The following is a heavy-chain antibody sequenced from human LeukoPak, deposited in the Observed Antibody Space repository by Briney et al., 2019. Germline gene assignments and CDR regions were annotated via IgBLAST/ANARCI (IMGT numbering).Heavy chain of an antibody. Sequence: RGSPRHSCVASGFPFISFAMNWVRHVPGKGLEWVSGLPGRGDTSYYVNSVKGRFTISRDNSKNTVFLQMNGLRVEDTAVYYCTRGNTRFQDAFDLWGRGVVVTVSS. CDR2: LPGRGDTS. CDR1: GFPFISFA. CDR3: TRGNTRFQDAFDL. J-gene: IGHJ4*02. D-gene: IGHD3-3*01. V-gene: IGHV3-23*01.